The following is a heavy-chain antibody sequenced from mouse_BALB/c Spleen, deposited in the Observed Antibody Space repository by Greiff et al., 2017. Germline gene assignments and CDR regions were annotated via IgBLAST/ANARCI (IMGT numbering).Heavy chain of an antibody. D-gene: IGHD2-3*01. J-gene: IGHJ1*01. CDR3: ARIYDGYYGYFDV. CDR2: INPDSSTI. Sequence: EVKLLESGGGLVQPGGSLKLSCAASGFDFSRYWMSWVRQAPGKGLEWIGEINPDSSTINYTPSLKDKFIISRDNAKNTLYLQMSKVRSEDTALYYCARIYDGYYGYFDVWGAGTTVTVSS. V-gene: IGHV4-1*02. CDR1: GFDFSRYW.